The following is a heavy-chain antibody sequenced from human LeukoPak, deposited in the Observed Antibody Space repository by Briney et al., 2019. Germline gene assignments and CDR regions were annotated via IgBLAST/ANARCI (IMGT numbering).Heavy chain of an antibody. CDR3: ARDPYSGTYYQYYYYYMDV. CDR2: ISTSSSYI. CDR1: GFSFSSYS. D-gene: IGHD1-26*01. J-gene: IGHJ6*03. V-gene: IGHV3-21*01. Sequence: GGSLRLSCAASGFSFSSYSMNWVRQAPGKGLEWVSSISTSSSYIYYADSVKGRFTISRDNAKNSLYLQMNSLRDEDTAIYYCARDPYSGTYYQYYYYYMDVWGKGTTVTVSS.